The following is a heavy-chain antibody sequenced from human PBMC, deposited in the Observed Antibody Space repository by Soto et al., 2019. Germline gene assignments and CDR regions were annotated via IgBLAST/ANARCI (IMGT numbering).Heavy chain of an antibody. CDR3: ARDRGEWGATIDY. CDR1: GFTFSSYG. V-gene: IGHV3-33*08. J-gene: IGHJ4*02. Sequence: QVQLVESGGGVVQPGRSLRLSCAASGFTFSSYGMHWVRQAPGKGLEWVAVIWYDGSNKYYADSVKGRFTISRDNSKNTLYLQMNSLRAEDTAVYYCARDRGEWGATIDYWGQGTLVTVSS. CDR2: IWYDGSNK. D-gene: IGHD3-16*01.